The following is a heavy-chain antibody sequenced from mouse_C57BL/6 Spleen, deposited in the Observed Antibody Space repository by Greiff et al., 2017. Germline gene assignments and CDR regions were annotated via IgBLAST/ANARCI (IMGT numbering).Heavy chain of an antibody. CDR2: IYPGSGST. D-gene: IGHD4-1*01. J-gene: IGHJ4*01. Sequence: VQLQQPGAELVKPGASVKMSCKASGYTFTSYWITWVKQRPGQGLEWIGDIYPGSGSTNYNEKFKSKATLTVDTSSSTAYMQLSSLTSEDSAVYYCARWGTGKDYAMDYWGQGTSVTVSS. V-gene: IGHV1-55*01. CDR1: GYTFTSYW. CDR3: ARWGTGKDYAMDY.